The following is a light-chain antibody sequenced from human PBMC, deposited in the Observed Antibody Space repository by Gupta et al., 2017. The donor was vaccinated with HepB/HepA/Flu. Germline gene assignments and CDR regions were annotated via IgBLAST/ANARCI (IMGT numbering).Light chain of an antibody. J-gene: IGKJ2*04. CDR2: GAS. CDR3: QQYNNWPPCS. Sequence: EIVMTQSPATLSVSPGERATLSYRASQSVSSNLAWYQQKPGQAPRLLIYGASTRATGIPARFSGSGSGTEFTLTISSLQSEDFAVHYCQQYNNWPPCSFGQGTKLEIK. V-gene: IGKV3-15*01. CDR1: QSVSSN.